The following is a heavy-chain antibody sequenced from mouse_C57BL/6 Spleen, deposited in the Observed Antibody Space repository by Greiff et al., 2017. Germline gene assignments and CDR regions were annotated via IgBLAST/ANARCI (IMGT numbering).Heavy chain of an antibody. CDR2: IHPNSGST. J-gene: IGHJ2*01. CDR1: GYTFTSYW. V-gene: IGHV1-64*01. CDR3: ATGLTAQATDYFDY. D-gene: IGHD3-2*02. Sequence: QVQLQQPGAELVKPGASVKLSCKASGYTFTSYWMHWVKQRPGQGLEWIGMIHPNSGSTNYNEKFKSKATLPVDKSSSPAYMQLSSLTSEDSAVSSCATGLTAQATDYFDYWGHGTPLTVSS.